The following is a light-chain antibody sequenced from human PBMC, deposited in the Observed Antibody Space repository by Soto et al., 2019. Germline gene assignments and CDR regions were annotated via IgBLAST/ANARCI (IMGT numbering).Light chain of an antibody. CDR2: AAS. J-gene: IGKJ4*01. V-gene: IGKV1-39*01. Sequence: DIQMTQSPSSLSASVGDRVTITCRASQSIISYLNWYQQKPGKAPKLLIYAASSLESGVPSRFSGSGSGTDFTLTISNLQPEDFATYFCQQRYSTPLTFGGGTKVEI. CDR1: QSIISY. CDR3: QQRYSTPLT.